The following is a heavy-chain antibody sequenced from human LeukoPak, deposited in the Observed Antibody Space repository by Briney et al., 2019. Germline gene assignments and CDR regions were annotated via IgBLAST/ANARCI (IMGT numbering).Heavy chain of an antibody. J-gene: IGHJ5*02. V-gene: IGHV3-74*01. CDR3: AREGVEMATINWFDP. CDR1: GFTFSSYW. Sequence: PGGSLRLSCAASGFTFSSYWMHWVRQAPGKGLVWVSRINSDGSSTSYADSVKGRFTISRDNAKNTLYLQMNSLRAEDTAVYYCAREGVEMATINWFDPWGQGTLVTVSS. CDR2: INSDGSST. D-gene: IGHD5-24*01.